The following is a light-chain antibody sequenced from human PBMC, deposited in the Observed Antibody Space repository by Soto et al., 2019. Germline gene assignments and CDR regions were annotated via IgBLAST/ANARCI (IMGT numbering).Light chain of an antibody. CDR1: QSVRGN. CDR2: DAS. J-gene: IGKJ1*01. V-gene: IGKV3-15*01. CDR3: QQYDNWPLWT. Sequence: EIVMTQSPATLSVSPGERATLSCRASQSVRGNLAWFQQKPGQAPRLLIFDASTRATDVPARFSASGSGTEFTLTISSLQSEDFAVYYCQQYDNWPLWTFGQGTKVEIK.